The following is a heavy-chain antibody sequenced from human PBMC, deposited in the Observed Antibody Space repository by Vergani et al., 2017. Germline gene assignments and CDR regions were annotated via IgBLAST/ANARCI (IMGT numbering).Heavy chain of an antibody. CDR2: ISGSGGST. CDR1: GFTFSSYA. CDR3: ANGVYKDYDILTGYYTSGGHFDY. D-gene: IGHD3-9*01. J-gene: IGHJ4*02. Sequence: EVQLLESGGGLVQPGGSLRLSCAASGFTFSSYAMSWVRQAPGKGLEWVSAISGSGGSTYYAASVKGRFTISRDNSKNTLYLQMNSLRAEDTAVYYCANGVYKDYDILTGYYTSGGHFDYWGQGTLVTVSS. V-gene: IGHV3-23*01.